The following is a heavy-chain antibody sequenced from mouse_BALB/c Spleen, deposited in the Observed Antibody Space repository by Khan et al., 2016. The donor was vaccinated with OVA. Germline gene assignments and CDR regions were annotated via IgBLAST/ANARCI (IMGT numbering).Heavy chain of an antibody. CDR2: IYPGNVNT. Sequence: QVQLQQSRPELVKPGASVRISCKASGYTFTSYYIHWVKQRPGQGLEWIGWIYPGNVNTKYNEKFKGKATLTADKSSSTAYMQLSSLTSEDSAVDFCARDDYFVGDAMDYWGQGTSVTVSS. CDR1: GYTFTSYY. J-gene: IGHJ4*01. D-gene: IGHD2-4*01. V-gene: IGHV1S56*01. CDR3: ARDDYFVGDAMDY.